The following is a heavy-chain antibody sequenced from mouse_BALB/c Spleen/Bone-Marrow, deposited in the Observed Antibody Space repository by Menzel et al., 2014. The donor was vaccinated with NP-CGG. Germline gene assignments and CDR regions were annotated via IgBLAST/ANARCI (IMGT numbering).Heavy chain of an antibody. CDR1: GYTFTSYN. V-gene: IGHV1-12*01. J-gene: IGHJ2*01. CDR2: IYPGNGDT. CDR3: AREGRSHFDH. Sequence: LRQSGAELVKPGASMKMSCKASGYTFTSYNLHWIKQTPGQGLERIGAIYPGNGDTSYNQRFKGKATLTTDKSSNTAYMQLSSLTSEDSAVYYCAREGRSHFDHWGQGSTLTVSS.